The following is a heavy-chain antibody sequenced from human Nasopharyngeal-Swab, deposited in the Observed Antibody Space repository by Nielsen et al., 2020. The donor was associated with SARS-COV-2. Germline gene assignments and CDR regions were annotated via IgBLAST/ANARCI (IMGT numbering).Heavy chain of an antibody. Sequence: ASVKVSCKVSGYTLTELSMHWVRQAPGEGLEWMGGFDPEDGETIYAQKFQGRVTMTEDTSTDTAYMELSSLRSEDTAVYYCATRTVGATPGDYWGQGTLVTVSS. CDR1: GYTLTELS. CDR2: FDPEDGET. V-gene: IGHV1-24*01. CDR3: ATRTVGATPGDY. D-gene: IGHD1-26*01. J-gene: IGHJ4*02.